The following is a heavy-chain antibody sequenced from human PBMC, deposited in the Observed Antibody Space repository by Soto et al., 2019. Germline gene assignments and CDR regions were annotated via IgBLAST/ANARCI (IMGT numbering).Heavy chain of an antibody. CDR3: ARLPKGSLVTA. CDR2: ISSNSDTT. J-gene: IGHJ4*02. V-gene: IGHV3-48*02. Sequence: PWGSLRLSCVTSVFSFSDHSMNWVRQAPGKGLQWISYISSNSDTTYYADSVKGRFTVSRDNAKNALFLQMNSLRDDDTATYYCARLPKGSLVTAWGQGARVTVSS. CDR1: VFSFSDHS. D-gene: IGHD2-21*02.